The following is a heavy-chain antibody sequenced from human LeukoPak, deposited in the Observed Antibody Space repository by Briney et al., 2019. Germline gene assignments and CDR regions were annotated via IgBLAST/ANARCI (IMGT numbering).Heavy chain of an antibody. Sequence: PSETLSLTCTVSGGSISSYYWSWIRQPPGKGLEWIGYIHYSGSTNYNPSLKSRVTISVDTSRNHFSLKLRSVTAADTAVYYCARRRGRSFGFDHWGQGTLVTVSS. CDR2: IHYSGST. D-gene: IGHD5-18*01. CDR1: GGSISSYY. J-gene: IGHJ4*02. CDR3: ARRRGRSFGFDH. V-gene: IGHV4-59*01.